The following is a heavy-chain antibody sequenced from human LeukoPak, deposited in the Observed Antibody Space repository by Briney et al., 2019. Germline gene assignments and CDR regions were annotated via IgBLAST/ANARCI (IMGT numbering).Heavy chain of an antibody. J-gene: IGHJ6*02. Sequence: GGSLRLSCAASGFTFSDHYMDWVRQAPGKGLEWVGRTRNKANSYTTEYAASVKGRFTISRDDSKNSLYLQMNSLKTEDTAVYYCARGVVVTAIYYYGMDVWGQGTTVTVSS. CDR3: ARGVVVTAIYYYGMDV. CDR2: TRNKANSYTT. D-gene: IGHD2-21*02. CDR1: GFTFSDHY. V-gene: IGHV3-72*01.